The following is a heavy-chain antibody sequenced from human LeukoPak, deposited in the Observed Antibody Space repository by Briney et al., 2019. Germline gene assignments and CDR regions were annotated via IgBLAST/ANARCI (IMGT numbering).Heavy chain of an antibody. CDR2: INHSGST. D-gene: IGHD5-18*01. CDR3: ARGGIQLWLRNWFYP. Sequence: SETLSLTCAVYGGSFSGYYWSWIRQPPGKGLEWIGEINHSGSTNYNPSLKSRVTISVDTSKNQFSLKLSSVTAADTAVYYCARGGIQLWLRNWFYPWGQGTLVPVSS. CDR1: GGSFSGYY. J-gene: IGHJ5*02. V-gene: IGHV4-34*01.